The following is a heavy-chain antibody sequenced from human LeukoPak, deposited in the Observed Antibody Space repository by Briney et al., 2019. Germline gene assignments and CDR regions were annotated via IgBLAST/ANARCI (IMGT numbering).Heavy chain of an antibody. Sequence: GGSLRLSCAASGFTFSSYSMNWVRQAPGKGLEWVSGCSASGGSTYYADSVKGRFTISRDNSKNALYLQMNSLRAEDTAVYYCARHIVVVPRAPYFDYWGQGTLVTVSS. V-gene: IGHV3-23*01. CDR2: CSASGGST. D-gene: IGHD2-2*01. CDR3: ARHIVVVPRAPYFDY. CDR1: GFTFSSYS. J-gene: IGHJ4*02.